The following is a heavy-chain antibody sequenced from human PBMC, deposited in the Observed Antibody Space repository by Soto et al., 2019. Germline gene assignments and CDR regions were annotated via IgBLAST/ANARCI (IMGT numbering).Heavy chain of an antibody. V-gene: IGHV1-8*01. D-gene: IGHD3-10*01. CDR3: ARGGALLVDYYYYYYYMDV. J-gene: IGHJ6*03. CDR1: GYTFTSYD. Sequence: QVQLVQSGAEVKKPGASVKVSCKASGYTFTSYDINWVRQATGQGLEWMGWMNPNSGNTGYAQKFQGRVTMTRNTSISTAYIELSSMRTDDTAVYYCARGGALLVDYYYYYYYMDVWGKGTTVTVSS. CDR2: MNPNSGNT.